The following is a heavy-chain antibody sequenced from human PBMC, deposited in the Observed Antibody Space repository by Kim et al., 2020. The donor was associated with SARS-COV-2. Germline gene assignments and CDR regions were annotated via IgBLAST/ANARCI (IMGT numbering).Heavy chain of an antibody. D-gene: IGHD6-13*01. Sequence: PSLTSRVTISVDTSKNQFSLKLSSVTAADTAVYYCARNRIAAVNWFDPWGQGTLVTVSS. CDR3: ARNRIAAVNWFDP. J-gene: IGHJ5*02. V-gene: IGHV4-59*01.